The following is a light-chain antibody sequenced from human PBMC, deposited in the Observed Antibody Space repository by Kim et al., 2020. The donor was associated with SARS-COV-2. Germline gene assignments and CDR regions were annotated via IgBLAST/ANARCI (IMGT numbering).Light chain of an antibody. J-gene: IGKJ4*01. V-gene: IGKV3D-15*01. CDR3: QEYNNWPALS. CDR2: GAS. Sequence: VSPGERATLSCRASHSVAGKLAWYQQNPGQAPRLLIYGASVRATGIPARFSGSGSGTEFTLTISSLQSEDSAVYYCQEYNNWPALSFGGGTKLEI. CDR1: HSVAGK.